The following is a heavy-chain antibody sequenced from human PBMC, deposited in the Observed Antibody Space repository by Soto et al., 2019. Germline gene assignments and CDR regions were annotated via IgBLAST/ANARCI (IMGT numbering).Heavy chain of an antibody. CDR1: GFTVSTNY. J-gene: IGHJ6*02. CDR3: ARPPQHCTSTRCGMDV. V-gene: IGHV3-53*01. D-gene: IGHD2-2*01. Sequence: EMQLVESGGGLIQPGGPLRLSCAASGFTVSTNYMAWVRQAQGKGLEWVSVIFSGGSTDYSASVKGRFIISRDHPNGLLDLQMNSMRAEDTAVYYCARPPQHCTSTRCGMDVWGQGTTVTVSS. CDR2: IFSGGST.